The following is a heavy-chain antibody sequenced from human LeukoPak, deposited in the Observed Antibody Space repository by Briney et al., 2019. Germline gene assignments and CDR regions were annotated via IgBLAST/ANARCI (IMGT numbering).Heavy chain of an antibody. CDR3: AIMGAFWSGHRHIWFDP. CDR1: GGTFSSYA. J-gene: IGHJ5*02. CDR2: IIPIFGTA. Sequence: ASVKVSCKASGGTFSSYAISWVRQAPGQGLEWMGGIIPIFGTANYAQKFQGRVTITADESTSTAYMELSSLRSEDTAVYYCAIMGAFWSGHRHIWFDPSGQGTLVTVSS. V-gene: IGHV1-69*13. D-gene: IGHD3-3*01.